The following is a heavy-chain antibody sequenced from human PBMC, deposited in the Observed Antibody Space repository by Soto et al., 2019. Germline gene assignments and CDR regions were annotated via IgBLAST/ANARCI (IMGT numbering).Heavy chain of an antibody. CDR3: AQRGSSSYYYNYGTDV. J-gene: IGHJ6*02. CDR1: GGTFTSYA. V-gene: IGHV1-69*06. D-gene: IGHD6-6*01. Sequence: QVQLVQSGAEVKKPGSSVKVSCKASGGTFTSYAFSWVRQAPGVGLEWMGTIIPIFGTANYAQKFQGRVTITADKSTSTAYMELSSLRSEDTAVYYCAQRGSSSYYYNYGTDVWGQGTTVTVFS. CDR2: IIPIFGTA.